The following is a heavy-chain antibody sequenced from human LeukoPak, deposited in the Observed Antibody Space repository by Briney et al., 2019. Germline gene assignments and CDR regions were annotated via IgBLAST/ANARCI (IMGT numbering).Heavy chain of an antibody. J-gene: IGHJ4*02. V-gene: IGHV3-43*02. CDR1: GLIFEDYA. D-gene: IGHD3-10*01. Sequence: GGSLRLSCAASGLIFEDYAMHWVRQAPGKGLEWVSLISGDGGSTYYADSVKGRFTISRDNSKNSLYLQMNSLRSEDTALYYCVKDPGDYYFDYWGQGTLVTVSS. CDR2: ISGDGGST. CDR3: VKDPGDYYFDY.